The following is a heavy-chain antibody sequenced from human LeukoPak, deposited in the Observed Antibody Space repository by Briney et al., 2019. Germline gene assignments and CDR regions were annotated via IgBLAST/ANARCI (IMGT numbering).Heavy chain of an antibody. CDR2: MNPNSGNT. Sequence: GASVKVSCKASGYTFTGYYMHWVRQAPGQGLEWMGWMNPNSGNTGYAQKFQGRVTMTRNTSISTAYMELSSLRSEDTAVYYCARRPESALGPTVTRGALGYWGQGTLVTVSS. CDR3: ARRPESALGPTVTRGALGY. V-gene: IGHV1-8*02. CDR1: GYTFTGYY. J-gene: IGHJ4*02. D-gene: IGHD4-17*01.